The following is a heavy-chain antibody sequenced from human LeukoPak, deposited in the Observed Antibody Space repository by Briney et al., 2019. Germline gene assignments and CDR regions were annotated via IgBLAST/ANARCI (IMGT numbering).Heavy chain of an antibody. J-gene: IGHJ3*02. CDR1: GGSISSSSYY. V-gene: IGHV4-39*01. CDR3: ARHVLRLHDSDAFDI. CDR2: IYYSGST. D-gene: IGHD2-21*02. Sequence: PSETLSLTCTVSGGSISSSSYYWGWIRQPPGKGLEWIGSIYYSGSTYYNPSLKSRVTISVDTSKNQFSLKLSSVTAADTAVYCCARHVLRLHDSDAFDIWGQGTMVTVSS.